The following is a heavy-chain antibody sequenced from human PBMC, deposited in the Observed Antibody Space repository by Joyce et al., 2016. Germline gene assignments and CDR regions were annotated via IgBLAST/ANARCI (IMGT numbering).Heavy chain of an antibody. V-gene: IGHV1-46*01. D-gene: IGHD3-10*01. J-gene: IGHJ5*02. CDR3: ARDRGNYYGSTGWFDP. CDR2: INPRSGTT. Sequence: QVQLVQSGAEVKKPGASVKVSCKASGYTITSYYIHWVRQAPGQGLEWMGIINPRSGTTTFAQKFQGRVTMTRDKSTSTVYMELSRLRSEDTAVYYCARDRGNYYGSTGWFDPWGQGTLVTVSA. CDR1: GYTITSYY.